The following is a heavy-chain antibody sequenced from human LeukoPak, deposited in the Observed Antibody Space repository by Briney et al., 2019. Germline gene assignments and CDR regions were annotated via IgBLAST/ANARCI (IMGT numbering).Heavy chain of an antibody. CDR2: IYSGGST. CDR1: GFTVSSNY. V-gene: IGHV3-66*01. CDR3: ARDHDFWSGYYYYGMDV. D-gene: IGHD3-3*01. J-gene: IGHJ6*02. Sequence: GGSLRLSCAAPGFTVSSNYMSWVRQAPGKGLEWVSVIYSGGSTYYADSVKGRFTISRDNSKNTLYLQMNSLRAEDTAVYYCARDHDFWSGYYYYGMDVWGQGTTVTVSS.